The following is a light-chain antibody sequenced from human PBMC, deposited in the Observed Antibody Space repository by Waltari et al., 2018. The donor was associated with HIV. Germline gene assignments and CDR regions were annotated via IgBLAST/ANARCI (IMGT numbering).Light chain of an antibody. CDR1: SSNIENDN. CDR2: KNF. J-gene: IGLJ1*01. V-gene: IGLV1-47*01. Sequence: QSFLTQPPSASGTPGQTVTISCSGSSSNIENDNVYWYQQLPGMTPKLLIYKNFLRPSGVPDRFAASKSGTSASLTICGLRSADEADYYCVGWDSSLSAYVFGAGTKVAVL. CDR3: VGWDSSLSAYV.